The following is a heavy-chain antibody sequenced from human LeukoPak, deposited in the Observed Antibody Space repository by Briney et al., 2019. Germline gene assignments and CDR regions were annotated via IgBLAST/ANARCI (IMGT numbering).Heavy chain of an antibody. J-gene: IGHJ4*02. CDR1: GYSITSGYY. CDR3: ARGFGLPAAGADY. CDR2: INYSGST. Sequence: PSETLSLTCSVSGYSITSGYYWGWIRQPPGKGLEWIGRINYSGSTYYNPSLKNRVTISVDTSKNHFSLRLTSVTAADTAVYFCARGFGLPAAGADYWGQGTLVTVSS. V-gene: IGHV4-38-2*02. D-gene: IGHD6-13*01.